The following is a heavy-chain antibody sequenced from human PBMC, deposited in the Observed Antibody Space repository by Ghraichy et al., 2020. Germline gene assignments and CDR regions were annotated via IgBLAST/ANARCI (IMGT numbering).Heavy chain of an antibody. CDR1: GGSISSSSYY. D-gene: IGHD7-27*01. CDR3: ARELGIGRGAFDI. J-gene: IGHJ3*02. V-gene: IGHV4-39*07. Sequence: SVTLSLTCTVSGGSISSSSYYWGWIRQPPGKGLEWIGSIYYSGSTYYNPSLKSRVTISVDTSKNQFSLKLSSVTAADTAVYYCARELGIGRGAFDIWGQGTMVTVSS. CDR2: IYYSGST.